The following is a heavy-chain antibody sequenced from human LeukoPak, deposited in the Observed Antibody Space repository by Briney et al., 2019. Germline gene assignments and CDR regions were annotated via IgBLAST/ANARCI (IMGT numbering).Heavy chain of an antibody. CDR3: ARGLRQGSAWSWGPKEKSYQYMDV. CDR2: INPRGST. V-gene: IGHV4-34*01. J-gene: IGHJ6*04. D-gene: IGHD6-19*01. Sequence: SSENLSLTCGVSGGSFSSHYWTWIRQPPGKGLEWIGEINPRGSTNYNPSLESRVTVSADTSRNQLSLSLTSVTAADSAVYFCARGLRQGSAWSWGPKEKSYQYMDVWGTGTTVIVSS. CDR1: GGSFSSHY.